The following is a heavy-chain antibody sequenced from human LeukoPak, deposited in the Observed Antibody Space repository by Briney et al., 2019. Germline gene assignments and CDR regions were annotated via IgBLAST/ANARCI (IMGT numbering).Heavy chain of an antibody. CDR2: VSYDGSNK. CDR3: AKPVDRYSSSWPYFDY. CDR1: GFTFGTYG. D-gene: IGHD6-13*01. V-gene: IGHV3-30*18. Sequence: GGSLRLSCAASGFTFGTYGMHWVRQAPGKGLEWVAVVSYDGSNKYHADSVKGRFTISRDNSKNTLYLQMNSLRAEDTAVYYCAKPVDRYSSSWPYFDYWGQGTLVTVSS. J-gene: IGHJ4*02.